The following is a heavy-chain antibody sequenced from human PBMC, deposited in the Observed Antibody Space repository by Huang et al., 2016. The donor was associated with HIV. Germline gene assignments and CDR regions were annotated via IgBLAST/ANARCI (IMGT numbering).Heavy chain of an antibody. V-gene: IGHV1-46*01. J-gene: IGHJ5*02. CDR2: INPGDNSK. CDR3: ARSGGAYTDNWLDH. Sequence: VQLVQSGAAEQKPGASVKVSCKASGYTFRSNYIHWVRRAPGLGFEWMGIINPGDNSKTFAPKVRGRLTMTRDTSTSTVYMELNSLTSHDTAVYYCARSGGAYTDNWLDHWGQGTLVTVSS. D-gene: IGHD3-16*01. CDR1: GYTFRSNY.